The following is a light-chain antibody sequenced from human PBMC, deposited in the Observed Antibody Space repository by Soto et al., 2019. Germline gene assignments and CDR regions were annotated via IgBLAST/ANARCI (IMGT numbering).Light chain of an antibody. CDR2: AAS. CDR3: QQTYSNLWT. V-gene: IGKV1-39*01. CDR1: QTVSRY. J-gene: IGKJ1*01. Sequence: DIQLTQSPSSLSASVGAPVPITCRASQTVSRYLNWYQQKSGTAPKLLIYAASTLHTGVPSRFSGRGSGTDFTLTINNLQREDFADYFCQQTYSNLWTFGQGTKVDIK.